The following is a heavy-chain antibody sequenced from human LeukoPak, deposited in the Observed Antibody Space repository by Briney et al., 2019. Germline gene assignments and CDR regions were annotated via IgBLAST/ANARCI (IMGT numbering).Heavy chain of an antibody. J-gene: IGHJ6*04. CDR3: ARREAGTMMDV. CDR1: GGSISSYY. CDR2: IYYSGKA. D-gene: IGHD1-7*01. Sequence: SETLSLTCTVSGGSISSYYWSWIRQPPGKGLEWIGTIYYSGKAYYSPSLKSRVAISIVPSNNQFSMRLSSVTAADTAMYYCARREAGTMMDVWGKGTTVIVSS. V-gene: IGHV4-39*01.